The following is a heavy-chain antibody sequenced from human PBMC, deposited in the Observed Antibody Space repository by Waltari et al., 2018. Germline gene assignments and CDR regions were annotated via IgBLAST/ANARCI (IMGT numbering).Heavy chain of an antibody. Sequence: QVQLVQSGAEVKKPGASVKVSCKASGYTFTSYAMHWVRQAPGQRLEWMGWINAGNGNTKYSQKFQGRVTITRDTSASTAYMELSSLRSEDTAVYYCAGVAGGTLVRQYWGQGTLVTISS. CDR2: INAGNGNT. J-gene: IGHJ4*02. CDR1: GYTFTSYA. V-gene: IGHV1-3*01. CDR3: AGVAGGTLVRQY. D-gene: IGHD6-19*01.